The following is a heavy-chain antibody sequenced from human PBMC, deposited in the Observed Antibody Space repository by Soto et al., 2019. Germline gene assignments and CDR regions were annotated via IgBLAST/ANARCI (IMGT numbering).Heavy chain of an antibody. CDR1: GYSFTTYW. V-gene: IGHV5-10-1*01. D-gene: IGHD2-2*02. Sequence: PGESLKISCKGSGYSFTTYWINWVRQMPGKGLEWMGRIDPSDSYTNYSPSFQGHVTFSADRSISTAYVQWSGLKASDTAIYYCATREIGCSSTSCYTNYYYGLDVWGQGTTVTVSS. CDR3: ATREIGCSSTSCYTNYYYGLDV. J-gene: IGHJ6*02. CDR2: IDPSDSYT.